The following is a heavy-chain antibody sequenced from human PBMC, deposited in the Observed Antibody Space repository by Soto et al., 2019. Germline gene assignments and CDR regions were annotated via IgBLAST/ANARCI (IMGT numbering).Heavy chain of an antibody. CDR3: ARPSSGRQNWFDP. CDR2: ISGGSTTK. Sequence: EVQLVESGGGLVQPGGSLRLSCSASGFTFSSYNMNWVRQAQGKGLEWVSYISGGSTTKYYADSVKGQFTISRDNAKNSLYLQMNSMRDEDTAVYYCARPSSGRQNWFDPWGQGTLVTVSS. V-gene: IGHV3-48*02. CDR1: GFTFSSYN. J-gene: IGHJ5*02. D-gene: IGHD6-19*01.